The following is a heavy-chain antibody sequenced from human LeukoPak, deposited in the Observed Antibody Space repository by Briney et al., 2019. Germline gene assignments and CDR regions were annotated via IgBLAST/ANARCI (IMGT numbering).Heavy chain of an antibody. CDR1: GGSFSGYY. V-gene: IGHV4-34*01. CDR3: ARGTYTMVRGVISVDNWFDP. D-gene: IGHD3-10*01. CDR2: INHSGST. J-gene: IGHJ5*02. Sequence: SETLSLTCAVYGGSFSGYYWIWIHQPPGKGLEWIGEINHSGSTNYNPSLKSRVTISVDTSKNQFSLKLSSVTAADTAVYYCARGTYTMVRGVISVDNWFDPWGQGTLVTVSS.